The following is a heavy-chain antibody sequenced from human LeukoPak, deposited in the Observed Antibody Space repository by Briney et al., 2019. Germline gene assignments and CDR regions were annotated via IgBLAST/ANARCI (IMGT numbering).Heavy chain of an antibody. CDR1: GYTFTSYY. D-gene: IGHD6-19*01. CDR3: ARDGTGSSGWYTPTMYNWFDP. V-gene: IGHV1-46*01. CDR2: INPSGGST. J-gene: IGHJ5*02. Sequence: GASVKVSCKASGYTFTSYYMHWVRQAPGQGLEWMGIINPSGGSTSYAQKFQGRVTMTRDTSTSTVYMELSSLRSEDTAVYYCARDGTGSSGWYTPTMYNWFDPWGQGTLVTVSS.